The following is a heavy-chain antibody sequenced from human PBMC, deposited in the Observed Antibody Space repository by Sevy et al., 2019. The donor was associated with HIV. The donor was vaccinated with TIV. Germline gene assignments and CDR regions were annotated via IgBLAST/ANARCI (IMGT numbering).Heavy chain of an antibody. CDR1: GDSVSSSSVA. CDR2: TYYGSKWYN. Sequence: SQTLSLTCTISGDSVSSSSVAWNWIRQSPSRGLEWLGRTYYGSKWYNDYALSVKNRIIISPDTSKNQLSLQLNSVTPEDTAVYYCARAITIFGLTIMLDPWGLGTLVTVSS. D-gene: IGHD3-3*01. V-gene: IGHV6-1*01. J-gene: IGHJ5*02. CDR3: ARAITIFGLTIMLDP.